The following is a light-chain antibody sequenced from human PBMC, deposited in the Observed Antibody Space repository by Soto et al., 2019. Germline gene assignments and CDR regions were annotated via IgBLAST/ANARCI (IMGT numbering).Light chain of an antibody. J-gene: IGLJ1*01. CDR1: SSDVGGYNY. V-gene: IGLV2-14*01. CDR2: DVS. CDR3: RSYTSSSYV. Sequence: QSALTQPASVSGSPGQSITISCTGTSSDVGGYNYVSWYQQHPGKAPKLMIYDVSNRPSGVSNRFSGSKSGNTASLTISGLQAEDEADYYCRSYTSSSYVFGTRTKVTVL.